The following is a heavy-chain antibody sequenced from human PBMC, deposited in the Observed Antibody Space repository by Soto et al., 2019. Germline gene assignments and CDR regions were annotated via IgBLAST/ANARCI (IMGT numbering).Heavy chain of an antibody. J-gene: IGHJ5*02. Sequence: SETLSLTCAVYGGSFSGYYWSWIRQPPGKGLEWIGEINHSGSTNYNPSLKSRVTISVDTSKNQFSLKLSSVTAADTAVYYCARGRGLGDDKRRAWFDPWGQGTLVTVSS. V-gene: IGHV4-34*01. CDR2: INHSGST. D-gene: IGHD5-12*01. CDR1: GGSFSGYY. CDR3: ARGRGLGDDKRRAWFDP.